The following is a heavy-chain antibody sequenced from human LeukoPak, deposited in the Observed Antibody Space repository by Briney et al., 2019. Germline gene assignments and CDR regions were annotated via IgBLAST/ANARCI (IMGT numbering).Heavy chain of an antibody. D-gene: IGHD6-13*01. J-gene: IGHJ5*02. CDR2: ISWDGGST. CDR3: ARLPQAAAVTLRFVWFDP. V-gene: IGHV3-43D*04. Sequence: PGGSLRLSCAASGFTFDDYAMHWVRQAPGKGLEWVSLISWDGGSTYYADSVKGRFTISRDNSKNSLYPQMNSLRAEDTALYYCARLPQAAAVTLRFVWFDPWGQGTLVTVSS. CDR1: GFTFDDYA.